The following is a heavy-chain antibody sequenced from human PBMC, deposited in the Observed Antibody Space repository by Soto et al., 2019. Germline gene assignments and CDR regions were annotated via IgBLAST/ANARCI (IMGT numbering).Heavy chain of an antibody. CDR3: AISTGFITMVRGVSGGVDY. J-gene: IGHJ4*02. CDR2: IDPSDSYT. CDR1: GYSFTSYW. D-gene: IGHD3-10*01. Sequence: RGESLKISCKGSGYSFTSYWISWVRQMPGKGLEWMGRIDPSDSYTNYSPSFQGHVTISADKSISTAYLQWSSLKASDTAMYYCAISTGFITMVRGVSGGVDYWGQGTLVTVS. V-gene: IGHV5-10-1*01.